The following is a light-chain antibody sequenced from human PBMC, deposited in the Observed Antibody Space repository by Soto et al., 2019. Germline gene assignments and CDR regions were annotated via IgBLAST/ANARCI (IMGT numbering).Light chain of an antibody. V-gene: IGKV3-20*01. J-gene: IGKJ1*01. CDR3: QQYGSSPST. Sequence: EIVLTQSPGTLSLSPGDRAAPSCRASQSVSRSSLAWYQHKPGQAPRLLISGASSRAAGIPDRFSGSGSGTDFTLTISRLEPEDFAVYYCQQYGSSPSTFGQGTKVDIK. CDR1: QSVSRSS. CDR2: GAS.